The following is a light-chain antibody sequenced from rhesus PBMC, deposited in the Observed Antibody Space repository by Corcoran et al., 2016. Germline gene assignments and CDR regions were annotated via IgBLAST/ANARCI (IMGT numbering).Light chain of an antibody. CDR2: KAS. CDR3: QQRNSYPLT. J-gene: IGKJ4*01. Sequence: DIQMTQSPSSLSASVGDRVTITCRASQGISSYLAWYQQKPGKAPEVLIYKASTLQSGVPSRFSGSGSGTDFTLTISSLQPEDFATYYCQQRNSYPLTFGGGTKVEIK. V-gene: IGKV1-25*01. CDR1: QGISSY.